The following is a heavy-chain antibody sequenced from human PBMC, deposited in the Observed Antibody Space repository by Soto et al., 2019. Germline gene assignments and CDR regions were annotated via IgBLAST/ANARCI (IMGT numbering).Heavy chain of an antibody. CDR2: ISGSGGRT. CDR3: AKDNRAVTVPVRGAFDI. Sequence: PGGSLRLSCAASGFTFSSYAMSWVRQPPGKGLEWVSGISGSGGRTYYADSVKGRFTISRDNSKNTLYLQMNSLRAEETAVYYCAKDNRAVTVPVRGAFDIWGQGTMVTVSS. D-gene: IGHD4-17*01. J-gene: IGHJ3*02. V-gene: IGHV3-23*01. CDR1: GFTFSSYA.